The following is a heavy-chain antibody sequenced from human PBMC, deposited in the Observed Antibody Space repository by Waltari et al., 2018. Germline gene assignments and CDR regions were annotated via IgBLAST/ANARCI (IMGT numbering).Heavy chain of an antibody. V-gene: IGHV4-4*02. CDR2: VLGSGKT. J-gene: IGHJ4*02. CDR3: ARDRGRGLYLDT. D-gene: IGHD2-15*01. CDR1: G. Sequence: GWGAVCQSPGKVLEGVGQVLGSGKTNYNPSFASRGTISLHTSTYQFALKMTSAPAADTALYYCARDRGRGLYLDTWGPGTLVTVSP.